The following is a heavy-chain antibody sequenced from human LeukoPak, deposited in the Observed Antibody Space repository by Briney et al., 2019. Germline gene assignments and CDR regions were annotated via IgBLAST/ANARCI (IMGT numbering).Heavy chain of an antibody. Sequence: SVKVSRKASGGTFSSYAISWVRQAPGQGLEWMGGIIPIFGTANYAQKFQGRVTITADESTSTAYMELSSLRSEDTAVYYCARGLVPYYYDSSGYYGFDYWGQGTLVTVSS. CDR3: ARGLVPYYYDSSGYYGFDY. CDR1: GGTFSSYA. V-gene: IGHV1-69*13. D-gene: IGHD3-22*01. J-gene: IGHJ4*02. CDR2: IIPIFGTA.